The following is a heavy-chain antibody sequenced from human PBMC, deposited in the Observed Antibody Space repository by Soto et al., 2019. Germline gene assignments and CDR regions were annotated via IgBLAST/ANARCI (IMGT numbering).Heavy chain of an antibody. CDR1: GFTFSSYG. V-gene: IGHV3-30*18. CDR2: ISYDGSNE. CDR3: TKVTTFLASTYKVMDV. Sequence: QVQLVESGGGVVQPGRSLRLSCAASGFTFSSYGIHWVRQAPGKGLEWVAVISYDGSNEYYSDSVKGRFTISRYNSKNTLSLQMNSLTVEDTAVYYCTKVTTFLASTYKVMDVWAQGTTVTVSS. J-gene: IGHJ6*02. D-gene: IGHD1-1*01.